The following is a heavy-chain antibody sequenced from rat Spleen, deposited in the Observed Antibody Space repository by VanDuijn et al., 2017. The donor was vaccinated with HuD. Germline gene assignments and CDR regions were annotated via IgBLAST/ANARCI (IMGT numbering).Heavy chain of an antibody. V-gene: IGHV5-7*01. CDR1: GFTFSDYY. Sequence: EVQLVETGGGLVQPGRSLNLSCAASGFTFSDYYMAWVRQAPTKGLEWVASISYDGRVTYYRDSVKGRFTISKDNAKSTLYLQMDSLGSEDTATYYCARGGGYSEVNFDYWGQGVMVTVSS. D-gene: IGHD1-11*01. CDR2: ISYDGRVT. J-gene: IGHJ2*01. CDR3: ARGGGYSEVNFDY.